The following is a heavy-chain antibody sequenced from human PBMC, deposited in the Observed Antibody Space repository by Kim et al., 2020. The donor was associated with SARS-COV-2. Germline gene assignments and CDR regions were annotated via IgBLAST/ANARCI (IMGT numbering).Heavy chain of an antibody. CDR1: GFSFNSFW. D-gene: IGHD7-27*01. CDR2: INQDGSET. J-gene: IGHJ4*02. Sequence: GGSLRLSCAASGFSFNSFWMSWVRQAPGKGLEWLANINQDGSETKFVDSVKGRFTISRDNAENSVYLQMNSLRVEDRAVYYCARDAWAQRGTDGFDYWGQGALVTVSS. CDR3: ARDAWAQRGTDGFDY. V-gene: IGHV3-7*01.